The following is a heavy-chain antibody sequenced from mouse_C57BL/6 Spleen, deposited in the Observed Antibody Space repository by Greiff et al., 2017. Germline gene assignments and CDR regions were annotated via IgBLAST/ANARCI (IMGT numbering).Heavy chain of an antibody. D-gene: IGHD3-1*01. Sequence: EVKVVESGEGLVKPGGSLKLSCAASGFTFSSYAMSWVRQTPEKRLEWVAYISSGGDYIYYADTVKGRFTISRDNARNTLYLQMSSLKSEDTAMYYCTREGLDGHAMDDWGQGTSVTVSS. V-gene: IGHV5-9-1*02. CDR2: ISSGGDYI. CDR3: TREGLDGHAMDD. J-gene: IGHJ4*01. CDR1: GFTFSSYA.